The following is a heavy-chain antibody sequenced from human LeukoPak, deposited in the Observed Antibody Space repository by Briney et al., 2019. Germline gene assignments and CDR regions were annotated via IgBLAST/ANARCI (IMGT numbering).Heavy chain of an antibody. CDR1: GHTFTSYA. Sequence: ASVKVSCKASGHTFTSYAMHWVRQAPGQRLEWMGWINAGNGNTKYSQKFQGRVTITRDTSASTAYMELSSLRSEDTAVYYCATGLWFGEFLFDYWGQGTLVTVSS. J-gene: IGHJ4*02. CDR3: ATGLWFGEFLFDY. V-gene: IGHV1-3*01. CDR2: INAGNGNT. D-gene: IGHD3-10*01.